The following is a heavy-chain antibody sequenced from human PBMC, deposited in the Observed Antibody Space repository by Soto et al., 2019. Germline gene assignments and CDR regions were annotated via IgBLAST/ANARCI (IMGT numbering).Heavy chain of an antibody. V-gene: IGHV3-74*01. J-gene: IGHJ4*02. D-gene: IGHD2-15*01. CDR3: VRTSLVVAVATREDF. CDR2: IDSDGSRI. CDR1: GFTFSNYW. Sequence: EVQLVESGGGLVQPGESLRLSCAASGFTFSNYWMHWVRQGPGKGLVWVSRIDSDGSRITYADFVKGRFTISRDNAKNTVYLRMNSLTAEDTAVYYCVRTSLVVAVATREDFWGQGTLVTISS.